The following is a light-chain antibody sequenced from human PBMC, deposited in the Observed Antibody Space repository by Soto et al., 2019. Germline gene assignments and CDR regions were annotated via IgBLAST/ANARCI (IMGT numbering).Light chain of an antibody. J-gene: IGLJ1*01. CDR3: SSYTTSNTYV. CDR1: SSDVGSNNR. V-gene: IGLV2-18*02. Sequence: QSALTQPPSVSGSPGQSVAISCTGTSSDVGSNNRVSWYQQPPGSAPKLIIYDVSNRPSAIPDRFSGSKSANTASLTISGLQTEDEADYYCSSYTTSNTYVFGTGTKLTVL. CDR2: DVS.